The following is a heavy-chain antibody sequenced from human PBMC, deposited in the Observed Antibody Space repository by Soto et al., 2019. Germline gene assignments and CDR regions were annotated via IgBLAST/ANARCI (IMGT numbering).Heavy chain of an antibody. J-gene: IGHJ6*02. Sequence: ASVKVSCKASGYTFTSYDINWVRQATGQGLEWMGWMNPNSGNTGYAQKFQGRVTMTRNTSISTAYMELSSLRSEDTAVYYCAKVYHGSGSYFPYYYYYYGMDVWGQGTTVTVSS. D-gene: IGHD3-10*01. V-gene: IGHV1-8*01. CDR1: GYTFTSYD. CDR3: AKVYHGSGSYFPYYYYYYGMDV. CDR2: MNPNSGNT.